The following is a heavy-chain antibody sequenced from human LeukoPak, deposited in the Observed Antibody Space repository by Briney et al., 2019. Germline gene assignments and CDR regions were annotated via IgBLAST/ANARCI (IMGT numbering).Heavy chain of an antibody. J-gene: IGHJ4*02. Sequence: PSETLSLTCTVSGGSISSSSYYWGWIRQPPGKGLEWIGSLYYSGSTYNNPSLKSRVTISVDTSKNQFSLQLSSVTAADTAEYYCARRLQHDYSIGWGQGTLVSVSS. CDR1: GGSISSSSYY. CDR2: LYYSGST. CDR3: ARRLQHDYSIG. D-gene: IGHD4-11*01. V-gene: IGHV4-39*01.